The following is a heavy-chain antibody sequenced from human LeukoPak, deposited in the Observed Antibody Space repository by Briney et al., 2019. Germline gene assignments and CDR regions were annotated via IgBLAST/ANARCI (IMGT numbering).Heavy chain of an antibody. CDR1: GGSISSSCCS. CDR2: AHYSGST. J-gene: IGHJ6*03. V-gene: IGHV4-39*07. Sequence: PSETLSLTCTVSGGSISSSCCSWGWIRQPPGKGLEWIGSAHYSGSTYYNPSLKSRVTKSVDTSKYQFSLKLSSVTAADKAVYYCARLTGTYYYYYMDVWGKGTTVTVSS. D-gene: IGHD1-7*01. CDR3: ARLTGTYYYYYMDV.